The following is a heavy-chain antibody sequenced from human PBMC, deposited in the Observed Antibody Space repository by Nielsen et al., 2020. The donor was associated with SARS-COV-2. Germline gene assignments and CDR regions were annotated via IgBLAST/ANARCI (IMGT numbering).Heavy chain of an antibody. J-gene: IGHJ6*02. CDR2: IYYSGSP. Sequence: SETLSLTCTVSGGSISSSSYYWGWIRQPPGKGLEWIGGIYYSGSPYYNPSLKSRVTISVDTSKNQFSLTRSSVTAADTAVYYCAREKAGYYGMDVWGQGTTVTVSS. CDR1: GGSISSSSYY. CDR3: AREKAGYYGMDV. D-gene: IGHD6-19*01. V-gene: IGHV4-39*02.